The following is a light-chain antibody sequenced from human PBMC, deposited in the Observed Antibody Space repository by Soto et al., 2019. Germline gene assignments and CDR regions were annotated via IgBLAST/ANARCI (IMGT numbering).Light chain of an antibody. J-gene: IGKJ2*01. V-gene: IGKV3D-15*01. CDR1: QSVSNR. CDR3: HQYDDWTPVYT. Sequence: EIVMTQSPATLSVSPGERATLSCRASQSVSNRLAWYQQKPGQVPRLLIYGASTRANGIPARFSGSGSRTYFTLTISSLQSEDFAVYYCHQYDDWTPVYTFGQGTKLE. CDR2: GAS.